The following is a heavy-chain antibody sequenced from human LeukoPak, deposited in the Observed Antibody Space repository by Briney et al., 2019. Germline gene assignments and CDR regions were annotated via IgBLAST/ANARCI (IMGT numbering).Heavy chain of an antibody. CDR2: ISGSGGST. J-gene: IGHJ4*02. V-gene: IGHV3-23*01. CDR3: AKTGVKGSFRWIDY. Sequence: PGGSLRLSCAASGFTFSSYAMSWVRQAPGKGLEWVSAISGSGGSTYYADSVKGRFTISRDNSKNTLYLQMNSQRAEDTAVYYCAKTGVKGSFRWIDYWGQGTLVTVSS. CDR1: GFTFSSYA. D-gene: IGHD3-3*01.